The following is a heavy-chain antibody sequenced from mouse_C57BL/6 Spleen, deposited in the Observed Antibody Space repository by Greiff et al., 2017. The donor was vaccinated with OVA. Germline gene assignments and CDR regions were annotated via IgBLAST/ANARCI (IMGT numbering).Heavy chain of an antibody. CDR2: INSDGGST. D-gene: IGHD4-1*01. CDR1: EYEFPSHD. Sequence: EVKVVESGGGLVQPGESLKLSCESNEYEFPSHDMSWVRKTPEKRLELVAAINSDGGSTYYPDTMERRFIISRDNTKKTLYLQRSSLKSEDTALYYCARLGRGAYWYFDVWGTGTTVTVSS. J-gene: IGHJ1*03. CDR3: ARLGRGAYWYFDV. V-gene: IGHV5-2*01.